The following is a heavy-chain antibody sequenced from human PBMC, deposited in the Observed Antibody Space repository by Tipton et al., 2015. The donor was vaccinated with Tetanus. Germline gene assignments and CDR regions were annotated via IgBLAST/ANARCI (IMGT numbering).Heavy chain of an antibody. CDR1: GFTFSSYV. D-gene: IGHD3-22*01. Sequence: SLRLSCAASGFTFSSYVMHWVRQAPGKGLEWVSSISSSSYIYYADSVKGRFTISRDNAKNSLYLQMNSLRAEDTAVYYCARDLRNYYDSSGYSDYWGQGTLVTVSS. V-gene: IGHV3-21*01. CDR3: ARDLRNYYDSSGYSDY. J-gene: IGHJ4*02. CDR2: ISSSSYI.